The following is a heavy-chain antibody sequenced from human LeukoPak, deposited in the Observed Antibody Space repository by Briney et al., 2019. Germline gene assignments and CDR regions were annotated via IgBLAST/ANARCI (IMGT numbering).Heavy chain of an antibody. J-gene: IGHJ5*02. Sequence: SETLSLTCTVSGGSISSYYWSWIRQPPGKGLEWLGYIYYSGSTNYNPSLKSRVTISVDTPKNQFSLKLSSVTAADTAVYYCARVIGSSWYNWFDPWGQGTLVTVSS. D-gene: IGHD6-13*01. CDR2: IYYSGST. CDR3: ARVIGSSWYNWFDP. V-gene: IGHV4-59*01. CDR1: GGSISSYY.